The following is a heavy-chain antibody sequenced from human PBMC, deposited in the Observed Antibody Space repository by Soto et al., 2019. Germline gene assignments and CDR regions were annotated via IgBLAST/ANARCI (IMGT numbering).Heavy chain of an antibody. Sequence: GGSLRLSCAASGFTFSSYAMSWVRQAPGKGLEWVSAISGSGGSTYYADSVKGRFTISRDNSKNTLYLQMNSLRAEDTAVYYCALCLNYYDSSGTQTYFDYWGQGTLVTVSS. J-gene: IGHJ4*02. D-gene: IGHD3-22*01. CDR1: GFTFSSYA. CDR3: ALCLNYYDSSGTQTYFDY. CDR2: ISGSGGST. V-gene: IGHV3-23*01.